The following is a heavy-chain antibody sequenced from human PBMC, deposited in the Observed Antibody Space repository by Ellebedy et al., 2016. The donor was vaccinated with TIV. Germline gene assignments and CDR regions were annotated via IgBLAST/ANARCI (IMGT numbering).Heavy chain of an antibody. CDR3: ANPYGSGSYYSHFDY. CDR1: GFTFSSYG. D-gene: IGHD3-10*01. J-gene: IGHJ4*02. Sequence: PGGSLRLSCAASGFTFSSYGMHWVRQAPGKGLEWVAFIRYDGSNKYYADSVKGRFTISRDNSKNTLYLQMNSLRAEDTAVYYCANPYGSGSYYSHFDYWGQGTLVTVSS. V-gene: IGHV3-30*02. CDR2: IRYDGSNK.